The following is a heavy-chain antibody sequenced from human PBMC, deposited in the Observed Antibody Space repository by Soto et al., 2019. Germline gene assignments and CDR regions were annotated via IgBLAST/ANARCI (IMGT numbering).Heavy chain of an antibody. J-gene: IGHJ4*02. CDR3: ARRAETNGWNGFGADKYYFDF. V-gene: IGHV1-8*01. CDR1: GYPFTRYD. Sequence: SVKVSCKASGYPFTRYDIYLVRQATGQGLEWMGWMNPNTGNSAYAQKFQGRVTVTSDTSINTVHMELNSLRSEDTAVYYCARRAETNGWNGFGADKYYFDFWGQGTLVTVS. CDR2: MNPNTGNS. D-gene: IGHD1-1*01.